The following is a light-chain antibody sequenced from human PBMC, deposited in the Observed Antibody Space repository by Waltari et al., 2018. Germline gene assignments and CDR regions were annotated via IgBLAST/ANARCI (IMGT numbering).Light chain of an antibody. V-gene: IGKV3-20*01. Sequence: EIVLTQSPGTLSLSPGERDTLSCRASQSVSSSYLAWYQQKPGKAPRLLIYGSSSRATGIPDRFSASGSGTGFTLTISRLEPEDFAVYYCQQYGSSQYTFGQGTNLEIK. CDR2: GSS. CDR3: QQYGSSQYT. CDR1: QSVSSSY. J-gene: IGKJ2*01.